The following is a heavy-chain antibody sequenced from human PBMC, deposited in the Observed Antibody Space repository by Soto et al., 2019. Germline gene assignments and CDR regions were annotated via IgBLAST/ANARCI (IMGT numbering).Heavy chain of an antibody. V-gene: IGHV1-2*02. CDR3: ARDLEKGGGSAGFDY. J-gene: IGHJ4*02. CDR1: GYTLTVYY. Sequence: SVKVSCKASGYTLTVYYMHWVRQAPGQGLEWMGWINPKSGGTMYPQKFQGRVTMAWDTSISTAYMALTRLRSDDTAVYYCARDLEKGGGSAGFDYWGQGTLVTVSS. D-gene: IGHD1-26*01. CDR2: INPKSGGT.